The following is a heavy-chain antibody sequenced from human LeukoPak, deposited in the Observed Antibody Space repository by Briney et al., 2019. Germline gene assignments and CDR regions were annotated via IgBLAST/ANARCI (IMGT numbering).Heavy chain of an antibody. CDR2: IGSGADL. Sequence: GGSLRLSCVGSGFAFGVHAMSWIRQAPGKGPEWVATIGSGADLFYAESVKGRFTISRDDPRNTVWLQMNSLRAEDTALYYCAKDWTPHNRVYDCLDAWGQGTQVTVSS. CDR1: GFAFGVHA. V-gene: IGHV3-23*01. D-gene: IGHD3-16*01. J-gene: IGHJ5*02. CDR3: AKDWTPHNRVYDCLDA.